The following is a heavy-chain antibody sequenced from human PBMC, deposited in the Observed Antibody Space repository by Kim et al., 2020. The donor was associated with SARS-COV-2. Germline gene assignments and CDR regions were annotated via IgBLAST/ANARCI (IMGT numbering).Heavy chain of an antibody. CDR3: ARGSFKDGMDV. J-gene: IGHJ6*02. Sequence: LSLTCAASGFTFSKYWMNWVRQGPGKGLVWVSRVKGDGTDINYADSVKGRFTISRDNAKSTVYLQMNSLRGEDTAVYYCARGSFKDGMDVWGQGTTVTVSS. V-gene: IGHV3-74*01. CDR2: VKGDGTDI. CDR1: GFTFSKYW.